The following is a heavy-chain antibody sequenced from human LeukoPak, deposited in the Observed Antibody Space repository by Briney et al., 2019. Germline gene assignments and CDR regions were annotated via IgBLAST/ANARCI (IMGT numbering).Heavy chain of an antibody. V-gene: IGHV4-30-2*01. Sequence: TSQTLSLTCAVSGGSISSDGYSWSWIRQPPGKGLEWIGYIYHSGSTFYNPSLKSRVTISLDMSKNQFSLKLSSVTAADTAVYYCARQGYCSGASCCAGGDWFDPWGQGTLVTVSS. CDR3: ARQGYCSGASCCAGGDWFDP. J-gene: IGHJ5*02. CDR2: IYHSGST. D-gene: IGHD2-2*01. CDR1: GGSISSDGYS.